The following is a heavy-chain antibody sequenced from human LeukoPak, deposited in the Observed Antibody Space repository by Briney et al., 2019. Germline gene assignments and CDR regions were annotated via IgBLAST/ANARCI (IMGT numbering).Heavy chain of an antibody. CDR2: IYHSGST. Sequence: SETLSLTCTVSGGSISSSSYYWGWIRQPPGKGLEWIGSIYHSGSTYYNPSLKSRVTISVDTSKNQFSLKLSSVTAADTAVYYCARRTDCSGGSCSLDIWGQGTMVTVSS. D-gene: IGHD2-15*01. V-gene: IGHV4-39*07. J-gene: IGHJ3*02. CDR1: GGSISSSSYY. CDR3: ARRTDCSGGSCSLDI.